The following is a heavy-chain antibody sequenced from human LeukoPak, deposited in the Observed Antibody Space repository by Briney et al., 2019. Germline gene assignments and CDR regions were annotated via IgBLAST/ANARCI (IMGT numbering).Heavy chain of an antibody. CDR1: GFTFGSHA. Sequence: GGSLRLSCEASGFTFGSHAMYWVRQAPGKGLEWVAGIFGSGGSPHYADPVKGRFTISRDNSRNTVYLQINSLRAEDTAVYYCGKTTVGFSSGQKPAWPVDYWGQGTLVTVSS. CDR2: IFGSGGSP. D-gene: IGHD6-19*01. CDR3: GKTTVGFSSGQKPAWPVDY. V-gene: IGHV3-23*01. J-gene: IGHJ4*02.